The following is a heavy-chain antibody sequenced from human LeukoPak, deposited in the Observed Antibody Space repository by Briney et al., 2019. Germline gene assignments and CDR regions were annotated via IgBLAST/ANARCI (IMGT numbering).Heavy chain of an antibody. CDR3: ARDTLRFLEWLDY. CDR1: GFTFSSYS. CDR2: ISSSSTI. Sequence: GGSLRLSCAASGFTFSSYSMNWVRQAPGKGLEWVSYISSSSTIYYADSVKGRFTISRDNAKNSLYLQMNSLRAEDTAVYYCARDTLRFLEWLDYWGQGTLVTVSS. J-gene: IGHJ4*02. V-gene: IGHV3-48*01. D-gene: IGHD3-3*01.